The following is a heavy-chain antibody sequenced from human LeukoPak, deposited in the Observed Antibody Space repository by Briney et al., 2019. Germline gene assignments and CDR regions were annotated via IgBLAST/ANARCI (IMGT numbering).Heavy chain of an antibody. J-gene: IGHJ3*02. D-gene: IGHD2-2*01. V-gene: IGHV3-21*01. Sequence: GGSLRLSCAASGFTFSSYSMNWVRQAPGKGLEWVSSISSSSSYIYYADSVKGRFTISRDNAKNSLYLQMNSLRAEDTAVYYCARVRGYCSSTGCYEGWFDAFDIWGQGTMVTASS. CDR2: ISSSSSYI. CDR1: GFTFSSYS. CDR3: ARVRGYCSSTGCYEGWFDAFDI.